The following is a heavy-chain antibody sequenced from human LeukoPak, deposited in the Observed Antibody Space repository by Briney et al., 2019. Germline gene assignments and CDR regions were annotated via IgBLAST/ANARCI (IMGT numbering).Heavy chain of an antibody. CDR1: GYSFTSYW. CDR2: IYPGDSNT. D-gene: IGHD2-21*02. Sequence: GESLKISCKGSGYSFTSYWIGWVRQMPGKGLEWMGIIYPGDSNTRYSPSFQGQVTISADKSISTAYLQWSSLKASDTAMYYCASGRTYCGGDCQNDAFDIWGQGTMVTVSS. J-gene: IGHJ3*02. V-gene: IGHV5-51*01. CDR3: ASGRTYCGGDCQNDAFDI.